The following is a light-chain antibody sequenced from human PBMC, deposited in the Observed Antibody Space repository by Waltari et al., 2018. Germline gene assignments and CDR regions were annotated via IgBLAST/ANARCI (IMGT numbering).Light chain of an antibody. Sequence: DIQLTQSPSFLSASVGDRVTITCRASQDITSHLAWYQQKSGRAPNFLIDAASTLRRGVPSRFSGSGSGTVFTLTISDLQPEDFATYYCQQLNSYLCSFGQGTEVVMK. CDR1: QDITSH. J-gene: IGKJ2*01. CDR2: AAS. CDR3: QQLNSYLCS. V-gene: IGKV1-9*01.